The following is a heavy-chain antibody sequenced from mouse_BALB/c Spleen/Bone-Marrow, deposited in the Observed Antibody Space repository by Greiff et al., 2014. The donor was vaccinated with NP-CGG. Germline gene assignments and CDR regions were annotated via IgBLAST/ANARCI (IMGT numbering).Heavy chain of an antibody. V-gene: IGHV1S41*01. D-gene: IGHD2-2*01. CDR2: IAPGSGST. CDR3: ARERYVYEGWYFDV. J-gene: IGHJ1*01. CDR1: GYTFTNYW. Sequence: DLVKPGASVKLSCKASGYTFTNYWINWIKQRPGQGLEWIGRIAPGSGSTYYNEMFKGKTTLTVDTSSSTAYIQLSSLSSEDADVYFCARERYVYEGWYFDVWGAGTTVTVSS.